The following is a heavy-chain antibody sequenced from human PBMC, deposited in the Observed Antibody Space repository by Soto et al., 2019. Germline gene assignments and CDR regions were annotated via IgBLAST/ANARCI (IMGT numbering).Heavy chain of an antibody. CDR2: ILYDGSNE. CDR1: GFTFSNSG. V-gene: IGHV3-30*02. D-gene: IGHD1-1*01. J-gene: IGHJ4*02. Sequence: GGSLRLSCAASGFTFSNSGMHWVRQAPGKGLEWVAMILYDGSNEFYADSVKGRFTISRDSSKNTVYLQMNSLRAEDTALYYCAKDLRNSWSFDYWGQGTLVTVSS. CDR3: AKDLRNSWSFDY.